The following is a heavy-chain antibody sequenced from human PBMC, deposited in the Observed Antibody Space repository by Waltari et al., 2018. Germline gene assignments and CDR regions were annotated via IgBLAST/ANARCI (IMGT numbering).Heavy chain of an antibody. Sequence: VQLVESGGGVVQPGRSLRLSCAASGFTFSSYAMPWVRQAPGKGLEWVANIKQDGSEKYYVYSLKDRFTISRGNAKNSLYLQMNSLRAEDTAVYYCARGKWELGYWGQGTLVTVSS. CDR1: GFTFSSYA. V-gene: IGHV3-7*01. D-gene: IGHD1-26*01. CDR2: IKQDGSEK. CDR3: ARGKWELGY. J-gene: IGHJ4*02.